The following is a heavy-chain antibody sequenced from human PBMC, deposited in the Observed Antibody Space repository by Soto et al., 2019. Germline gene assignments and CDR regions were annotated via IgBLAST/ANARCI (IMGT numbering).Heavy chain of an antibody. CDR1: GDTFTDYY. V-gene: IGHV1-46*01. J-gene: IGHJ4*02. Sequence: QVQLMQSGAEVKKPGASVKVSCKASGDTFTDYYIHWVRQAPGQGLEWMGTVNPSGGHTTYAQHFLVRVTMAVDTSPSARYMELTSLTSDDTAIYYCARGGHVVVVTAALDYWGQGTLVTVSS. D-gene: IGHD2-21*02. CDR3: ARGGHVVVVTAALDY. CDR2: VNPSGGHT.